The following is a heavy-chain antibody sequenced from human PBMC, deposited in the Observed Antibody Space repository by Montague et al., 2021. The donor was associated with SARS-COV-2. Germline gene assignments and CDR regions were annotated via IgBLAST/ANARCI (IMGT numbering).Heavy chain of an antibody. J-gene: IGHJ4*02. D-gene: IGHD3-9*01. CDR1: GVTVTDYY. CDR3: VRHRHHAGLNGPPDF. V-gene: IGHV4-59*08. Sequence: SETLSLTCTVSGVTVTDYYWSWIRQPPGKGLEWVGDVLYNKGTNFNPSLKSRVAISVDTSKKQFSLRLTSVTAADTALYYCVRHRHHAGLNGPPDFWDQGTLVTVSS. CDR2: VLYNKGT.